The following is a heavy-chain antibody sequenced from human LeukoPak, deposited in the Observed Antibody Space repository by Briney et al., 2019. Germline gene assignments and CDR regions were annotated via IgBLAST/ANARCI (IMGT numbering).Heavy chain of an antibody. D-gene: IGHD2-15*01. J-gene: IGHJ4*02. CDR2: ISGSGGST. CDR3: AKDGRYCSGGSCYWWDY. Sequence: GGSLRLSCAASGFTFSSYAMSWVRQAPGKGLEWVSAISGSGGSTYYADSVKGRFTISRDNSKNTLYLQMNSLRAEDTAVYSCAKDGRYCSGGSCYWWDYWGQGTLVTVSS. V-gene: IGHV3-23*01. CDR1: GFTFSSYA.